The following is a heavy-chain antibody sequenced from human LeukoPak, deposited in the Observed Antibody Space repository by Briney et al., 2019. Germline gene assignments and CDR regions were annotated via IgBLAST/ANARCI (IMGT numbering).Heavy chain of an antibody. CDR2: IRFDGGDT. Sequence: GGSLRLSCAASGFTFNNYWMHWVRQAPGMGLVWVSSIRFDGGDTAYADSAKGRFTISRDNAKNTMFLQMNNLRAEDTAVYYCAKEIDGFDAWGQGTLVTVSP. J-gene: IGHJ3*01. V-gene: IGHV3-74*01. CDR1: GFTFNNYW. CDR3: AKEIDGFDA.